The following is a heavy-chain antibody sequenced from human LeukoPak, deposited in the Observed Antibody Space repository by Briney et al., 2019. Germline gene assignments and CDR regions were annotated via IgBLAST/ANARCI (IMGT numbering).Heavy chain of an antibody. D-gene: IGHD6-19*01. J-gene: IGHJ4*02. Sequence: SETLSLTCTVSGGSISSYYWSWIRQPAGKGLEWIGRIYTSGSTNYNPSLKSRVTISVDKSKNRFSLKLSSVTAADTAVYYCAKHSGWSFDYWGQGTLVTVSS. CDR3: AKHSGWSFDY. V-gene: IGHV4-4*07. CDR1: GGSISSYY. CDR2: IYTSGST.